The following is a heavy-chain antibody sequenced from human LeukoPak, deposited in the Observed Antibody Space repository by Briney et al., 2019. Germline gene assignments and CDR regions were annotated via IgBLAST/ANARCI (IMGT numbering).Heavy chain of an antibody. Sequence: GGSLRLSCAASGFTVGSNYMSWVRQAPGKGLEWVSVIYSGGSTYYADSVKGRFTISRDNSKNTLYLQMNSLRAEDAAVYYCARNNYYDSSGSLDYWGQGTLVTVSS. D-gene: IGHD3-22*01. V-gene: IGHV3-53*01. J-gene: IGHJ4*02. CDR2: IYSGGST. CDR1: GFTVGSNY. CDR3: ARNNYYDSSGSLDY.